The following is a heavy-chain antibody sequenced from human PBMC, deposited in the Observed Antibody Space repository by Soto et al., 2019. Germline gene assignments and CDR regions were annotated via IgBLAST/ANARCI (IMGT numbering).Heavy chain of an antibody. CDR1: GFTFSSYA. Sequence: LRLSCAASGFTFSSYAMHWVRQAPGKGLEWVAVISYDGSNKYYADSVKGRFTISRDNSKNTLYLQMNSLRAEDTAVYYCARIYCSSTSCYPRSYYYGMDVWGQGTTVTVSS. CDR3: ARIYCSSTSCYPRSYYYGMDV. J-gene: IGHJ6*02. D-gene: IGHD2-2*01. V-gene: IGHV3-30-3*01. CDR2: ISYDGSNK.